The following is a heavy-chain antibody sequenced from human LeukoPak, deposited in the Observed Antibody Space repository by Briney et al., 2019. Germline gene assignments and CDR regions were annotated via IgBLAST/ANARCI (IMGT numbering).Heavy chain of an antibody. J-gene: IGHJ3*02. D-gene: IGHD2-2*01. CDR2: FDPEDGET. Sequence: ASVKVSCKVSGYALTELSMHWVRQAPGKGLEWMGGFDPEDGETIYAQKFQGRVTMTEDTSTDTAYMELSSLRSEDTAVYYCATDRVSYCSSTSWSDAFDIWGQGTMVTVYS. CDR1: GYALTELS. V-gene: IGHV1-24*01. CDR3: ATDRVSYCSSTSWSDAFDI.